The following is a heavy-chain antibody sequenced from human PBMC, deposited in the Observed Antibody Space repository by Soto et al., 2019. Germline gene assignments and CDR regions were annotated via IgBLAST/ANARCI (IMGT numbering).Heavy chain of an antibody. CDR2: ILTIFGTA. Sequence: QVQLVQSGAEVKKPGASVKVSCKASGGTFSSYAISWVRQAPGPGLEWMGGILTIFGTANYAQKFQGRVTISSGEAKSTAYMALSSMRSEDTAVYYCASRGDPDYWVEGALVPVSS. D-gene: IGHD2-21*02. V-gene: IGHV1-69*05. CDR3: ASRGDPDY. CDR1: GGTFSSYA. J-gene: IGHJ4*02.